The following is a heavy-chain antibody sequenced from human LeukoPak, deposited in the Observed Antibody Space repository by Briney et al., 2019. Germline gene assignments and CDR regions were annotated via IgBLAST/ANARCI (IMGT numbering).Heavy chain of an antibody. Sequence: GGSLRLSCAASGFTFADYAMSWVRQAPGKGLEWVSGISGSGGSTYYADSVKGRFTVSRDNFKNTLFLQMNSLRAEDTATYYCARGEFGDYYYFYMDVWGKGTTVTVSS. CDR1: GFTFADYA. V-gene: IGHV3-23*01. J-gene: IGHJ6*03. CDR3: ARGEFGDYYYFYMDV. CDR2: ISGSGGST. D-gene: IGHD2/OR15-2a*01.